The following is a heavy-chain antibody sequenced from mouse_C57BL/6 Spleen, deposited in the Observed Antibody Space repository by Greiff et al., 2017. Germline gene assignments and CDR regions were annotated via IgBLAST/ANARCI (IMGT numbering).Heavy chain of an antibody. Sequence: EVKLVESGGGLVQPGGSLSLSCAASGFTFTDYYMSWVRQPPGKALEWLGFIRNKANGYTTEYSASVKGRFTISRDNSQSILYLQMNALRAEDSATYYCARSKFTTVVAGYYYAMDYWGQGTSVTVAS. V-gene: IGHV7-3*01. D-gene: IGHD1-1*01. J-gene: IGHJ4*01. CDR3: ARSKFTTVVAGYYYAMDY. CDR2: IRNKANGYTT. CDR1: GFTFTDYY.